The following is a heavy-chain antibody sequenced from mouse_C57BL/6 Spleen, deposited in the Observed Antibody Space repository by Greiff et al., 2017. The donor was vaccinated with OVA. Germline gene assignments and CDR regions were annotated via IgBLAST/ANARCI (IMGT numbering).Heavy chain of an antibody. CDR1: GYTFTDYN. V-gene: IGHV1-18*01. CDR3: AIYYDYDGEAVWSRYYAMDV. J-gene: IGHJ4*01. CDR2: INPNNGGT. Sequence: EVQLQESGPELVKPGASVKIPCKASGYTFTDYNMDWVKQSHGKSLEWIGDINPNNGGTIYNQKFKGKATLTVDKASSTAYMELSSLTSEDTAVYYCAIYYDYDGEAVWSRYYAMDVWGQGTSVTVSS. D-gene: IGHD2-4*01.